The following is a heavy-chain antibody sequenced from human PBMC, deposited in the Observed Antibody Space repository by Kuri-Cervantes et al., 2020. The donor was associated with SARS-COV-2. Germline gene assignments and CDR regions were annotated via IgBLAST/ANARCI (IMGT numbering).Heavy chain of an antibody. Sequence: ESLKISCTVSGGSISSSSYYWGWIRQPPGKGLEWIGSIYYSGSTYYNPSLKSRVTISVDTSKNQFSLKLSSVTAADTAVYYCARTDYYDSSGLGWYFDYWGQGTLVTVSS. D-gene: IGHD3-22*01. CDR3: ARTDYYDSSGLGWYFDY. CDR2: IYYSGST. CDR1: GGSISSSSYY. J-gene: IGHJ4*02. V-gene: IGHV4-39*01.